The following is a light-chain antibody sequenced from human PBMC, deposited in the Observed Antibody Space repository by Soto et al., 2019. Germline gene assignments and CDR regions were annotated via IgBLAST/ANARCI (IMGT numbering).Light chain of an antibody. J-gene: IGKJ4*01. CDR2: DAS. V-gene: IGKV3-11*01. Sequence: EIVLTQSPATLSLSPGERVTLSCRASQSVSSYLAWYQQKPGQAPRLLIFDASNRATGIPARFSGSGSEIDFTLTISSLEPEDFAVNYCQQRSNWPPTFGGGTKVEIK. CDR3: QQRSNWPPT. CDR1: QSVSSY.